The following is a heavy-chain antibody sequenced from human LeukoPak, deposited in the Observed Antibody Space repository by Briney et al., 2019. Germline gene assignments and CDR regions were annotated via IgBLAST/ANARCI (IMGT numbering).Heavy chain of an antibody. D-gene: IGHD4-23*01. CDR2: IWYDGSNK. CDR3: ARFYGGNLPPDY. CDR1: GFTFSSYG. V-gene: IGHV3-33*01. J-gene: IGHJ4*02. Sequence: PGRSLRLSCAASGFTFSSYGMPWVRQAPGKGLEWVAVIWYDGSNKYYADSVKGRFTISRDNSKNTLYLQMNSLRAEDTAVYYCARFYGGNLPPDYWGQGTLVTVSS.